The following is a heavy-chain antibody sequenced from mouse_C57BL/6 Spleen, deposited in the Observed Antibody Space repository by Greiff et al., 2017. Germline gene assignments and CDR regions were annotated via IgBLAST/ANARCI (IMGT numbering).Heavy chain of an antibody. CDR3: AGDYYGSSPSFAD. CDR2: IDPANGNT. J-gene: IGHJ3*01. CDR1: GFNIKNTY. D-gene: IGHD1-1*01. Sequence: VQLQQSVAELVRPGASVKLSCTASGFNIKNTYMHWVKQRPEQGLEWIGRIDPANGNTKYAPKFQGKATITADTSSNTAYLQLSSLTSEDTAIYYCAGDYYGSSPSFADWGQGTLVTVSA. V-gene: IGHV14-3*01.